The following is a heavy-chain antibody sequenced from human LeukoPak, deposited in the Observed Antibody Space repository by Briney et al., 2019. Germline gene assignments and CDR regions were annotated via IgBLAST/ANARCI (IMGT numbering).Heavy chain of an antibody. CDR3: ARGSSSWYYFDY. CDR2: IWYEGSDK. CDR1: RFTFRSYG. V-gene: IGHV3-33*01. J-gene: IGHJ4*02. D-gene: IGHD6-13*01. Sequence: GGSLRLSCAASRFTFRSYGMHWVRQAPGRGLEWVAVIWYEGSDKHYADSVKGRFTISRDNSKNTLYLQLNSLRAEDTAVYYCARGSSSWYYFDYWGQGTLVTVSS.